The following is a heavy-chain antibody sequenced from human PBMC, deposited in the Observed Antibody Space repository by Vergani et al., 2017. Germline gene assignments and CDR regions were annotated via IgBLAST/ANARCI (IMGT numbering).Heavy chain of an antibody. D-gene: IGHD2-21*01. J-gene: IGHJ4*02. V-gene: IGHV1-46*02. CDR1: GYIFKNYY. CDR2: LKPTTGHT. CDR3: ARPRAFCSCATCQAYYMDH. Sequence: VQLVQSGAEVRKPGASVTVSCTASGYIFKNYYMHWLRQAPGQAFEWMGILKPTTGHTTCEQKFMGRVEMTRDPSTDTSTRTVLMTLSRRRSEDTAVYYCARPRAFCSCATCQAYYMDHWGQGTRVTVSS.